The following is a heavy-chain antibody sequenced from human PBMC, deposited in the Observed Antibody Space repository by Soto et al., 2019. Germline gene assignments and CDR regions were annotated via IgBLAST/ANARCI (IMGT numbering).Heavy chain of an antibody. CDR3: ARDHYDYVWGSYRYTYWFDP. CDR2: IYHSGST. Sequence: SETLSLTCAVSGYSISSGYYWGCIRQPPGKGLEWIGSIYHSGSTYYNPSLKSRVTISVDTSKNQFSLKLSSVTAADTAVYYCARDHYDYVWGSYRYTYWFDPWGQGTLVTVYS. D-gene: IGHD3-16*02. J-gene: IGHJ5*02. CDR1: GYSISSGYY. V-gene: IGHV4-38-2*02.